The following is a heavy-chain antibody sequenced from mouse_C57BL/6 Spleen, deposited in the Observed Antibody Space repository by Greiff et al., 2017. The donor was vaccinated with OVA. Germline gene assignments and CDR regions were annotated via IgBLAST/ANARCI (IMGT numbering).Heavy chain of an antibody. Sequence: EVKLMESGGGLVKPGGSLKLSCAASGFTFSDYGMHWVRQAPEKGLEWVAYISSGSSTIYYADTVKGRFTISRDNAKNTLFLQMTSLRSEDTAMYYCARLNWDGYFDYWGQGTTLTVSS. V-gene: IGHV5-17*01. CDR3: ARLNWDGYFDY. CDR1: GFTFSDYG. J-gene: IGHJ2*01. CDR2: ISSGSSTI. D-gene: IGHD4-1*01.